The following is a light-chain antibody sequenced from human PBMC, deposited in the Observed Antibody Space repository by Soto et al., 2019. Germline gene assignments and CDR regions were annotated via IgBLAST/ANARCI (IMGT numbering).Light chain of an antibody. V-gene: IGKV1-5*03. CDR2: KAS. Sequence: DIQMTQSPSTLSASVGDRVTMTCRASQSISSWLAWYQQKPGKAPKLLIYKASSLESGVPSRFSGSGSGTEFTLIISSLQPDDFAVYYCQQYYKWPPETLGQGTKVDIK. CDR1: QSISSW. CDR3: QQYYKWPPET. J-gene: IGKJ2*01.